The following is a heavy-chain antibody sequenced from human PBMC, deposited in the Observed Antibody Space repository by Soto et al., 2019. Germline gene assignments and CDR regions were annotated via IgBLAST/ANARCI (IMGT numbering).Heavy chain of an antibody. CDR2: IYYSGST. Sequence: TGSAGTASRDSYHGCWIRQQPGKGLEWIGYIYYSGSTNSNPSLKSRVTISVDTSKNQFSLKLSSVTAADTAVYYCARRMLDIVVVAAIYWDYSAQGTLLT. J-gene: IGHJ4*02. V-gene: IGHV4-61*01. CDR3: ARRMLDIVVVAAIYWDY. D-gene: IGHD2-2*01. CDR1: AGTASRDSYH.